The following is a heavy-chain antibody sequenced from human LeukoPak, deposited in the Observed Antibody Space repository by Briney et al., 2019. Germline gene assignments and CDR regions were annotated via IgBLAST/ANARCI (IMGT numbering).Heavy chain of an antibody. CDR3: ARPGAVAAHFDY. J-gene: IGHJ4*02. CDR2: INTDRSNI. Sequence: GGSLRLSCAASGFTFSTDWMHWVRQAPGKGLVWVSRINTDRSNIIYADSVKGRFTISRDNAKNTLYLQMNSLRAEDTAVYYCARPGAVAAHFDYWGQGTLVTVSS. CDR1: GFTFSTDW. V-gene: IGHV3-74*01. D-gene: IGHD6-19*01.